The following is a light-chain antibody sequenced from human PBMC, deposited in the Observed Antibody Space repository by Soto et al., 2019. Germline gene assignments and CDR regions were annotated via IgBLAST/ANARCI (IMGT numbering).Light chain of an antibody. V-gene: IGKV3-20*01. Sequence: ETVLTQSPGTLSLSPGERATLSCRASQSVASSYLAWYQQKPRQAPRLLIYGASSRATGIPDRVSGSGSGTDFTLTISRLEPEDFAVYYCHQYGSSSWTFGQGTKVDIK. J-gene: IGKJ1*01. CDR2: GAS. CDR1: QSVASSY. CDR3: HQYGSSSWT.